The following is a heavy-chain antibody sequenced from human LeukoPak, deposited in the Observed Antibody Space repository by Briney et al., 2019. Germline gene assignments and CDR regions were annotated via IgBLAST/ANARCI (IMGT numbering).Heavy chain of an antibody. V-gene: IGHV4-34*01. CDR3: ARAQPGYSSGWYGDYFDY. D-gene: IGHD6-19*01. J-gene: IGHJ4*02. Sequence: SETLSLTCAVYGGSFSGYYWSWIRQPPGKGLEWIGEINHSGSTNYNPSLKSRVTISVDTSKNQFSLKLSSVTAADTAVYYCARAQPGYSSGWYGDYFDYWRQGTLVTVSS. CDR1: GGSFSGYY. CDR2: INHSGST.